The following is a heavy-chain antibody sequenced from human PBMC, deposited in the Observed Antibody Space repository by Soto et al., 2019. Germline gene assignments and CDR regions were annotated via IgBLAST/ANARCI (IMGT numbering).Heavy chain of an antibody. Sequence: ALRLSCAASGFSFGSYALSWVRQAPGKGLEWVSTISGSDGKTFYADSVKGRFSISRDTSQSTLYLQMNSLRADDTAMYYCARWSYLDYWGQGTRVTVSS. CDR3: ARWSYLDY. J-gene: IGHJ4*02. V-gene: IGHV3-23*01. D-gene: IGHD3-3*01. CDR2: ISGSDGKT. CDR1: GFSFGSYA.